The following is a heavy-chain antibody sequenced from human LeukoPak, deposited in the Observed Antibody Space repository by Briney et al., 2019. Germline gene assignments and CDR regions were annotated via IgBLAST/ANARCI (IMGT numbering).Heavy chain of an antibody. D-gene: IGHD3-10*01. CDR2: ISWNSGSI. J-gene: IGHJ5*02. V-gene: IGHV3-9*01. CDR1: GFPFDDYA. CDR3: AKAPYGSGKNWFDP. Sequence: GGSLRLSCAASGFPFDDYAMPWGRQAPGRGLEWVSGISWNSGSIGYADSVKGRFTISRDNAKNSLYLQMNSLRAEDTALYYCAKAPYGSGKNWFDPWGQGTLVTVSS.